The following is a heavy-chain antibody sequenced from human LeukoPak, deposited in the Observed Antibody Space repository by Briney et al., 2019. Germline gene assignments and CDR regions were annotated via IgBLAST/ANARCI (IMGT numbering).Heavy chain of an antibody. CDR1: GGSLSSSSYY. D-gene: IGHD2-2*01. V-gene: IGHV4-61*01. J-gene: IGHJ4*02. CDR3: ARDSGYCSSTSCPGLDY. Sequence: SETMSLTCTLSGGSLSSSSYYWGWIRQPPGKGLEWIGYIYYSGSTNYNPSLKSRVTISVDTSKNQFSLKLSSVTAADTAVYYCARDSGYCSSTSCPGLDYWGQGTLVTVSS. CDR2: IYYSGST.